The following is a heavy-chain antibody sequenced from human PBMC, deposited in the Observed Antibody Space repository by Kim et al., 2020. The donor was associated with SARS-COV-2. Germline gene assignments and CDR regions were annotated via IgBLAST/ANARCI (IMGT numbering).Heavy chain of an antibody. J-gene: IGHJ5*02. V-gene: IGHV3-7*03. D-gene: IGHD4-17*01. Sequence: DNNLVDSVKGRFTISRDIAENSLYLHMNSLRAEDTAVYYCTRESTETTEGPWGQGTLVTVSS. CDR3: TRESTETTEGP. CDR2: DN.